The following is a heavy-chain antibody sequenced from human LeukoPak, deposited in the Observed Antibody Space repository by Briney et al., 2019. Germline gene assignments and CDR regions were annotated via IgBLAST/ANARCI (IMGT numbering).Heavy chain of an antibody. CDR1: GFTFSSYA. CDR2: INGSGGST. D-gene: IGHD6-13*01. J-gene: IGHJ3*02. V-gene: IGHV3-23*01. CDR3: AKGYSSSWYRDAFDI. Sequence: PGGSLRLSCGASGFTFSSYAMSWVRQAPGKALEWVSAINGSGGSTYYADSVKGRFTISRDNSKNTLYLQMNSLRAEDTAVYYCAKGYSSSWYRDAFDIWGQGSMVTVSS.